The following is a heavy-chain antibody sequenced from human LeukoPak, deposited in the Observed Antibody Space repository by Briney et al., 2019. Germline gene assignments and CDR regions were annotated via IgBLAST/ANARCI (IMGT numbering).Heavy chain of an antibody. CDR2: ISGSGGRT. Sequence: PGGSLRLSCAASGFTFSSYAMSWVRQAPGKGLEWVSAISGSGGRTYYADSVKGRFTISRDNTKNSLYLQMNSLRVEDTAVYYCARDFGSSGSGSYYRLDVWGQGTTVTVSS. J-gene: IGHJ6*02. CDR1: GFTFSSYA. CDR3: ARDFGSSGSGSYYRLDV. V-gene: IGHV3-23*01. D-gene: IGHD3-10*01.